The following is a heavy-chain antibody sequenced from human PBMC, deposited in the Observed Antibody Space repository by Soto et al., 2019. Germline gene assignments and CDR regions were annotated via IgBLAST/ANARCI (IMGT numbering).Heavy chain of an antibody. J-gene: IGHJ4*02. V-gene: IGHV3-11*01. CDR1: GLNFSDFC. Sequence: GGSMIVSSASSGLNFSDFCMSLIRQNPGKGLEWVSYISSSGSTIYYADSVKGRFTISRDNAKNSLYLQMNSLRAEDTAVYYCARELRDTYGDQISAGYWGQGTLVTVSS. CDR3: ARELRDTYGDQISAGY. D-gene: IGHD4-17*01. CDR2: ISSSGSTI.